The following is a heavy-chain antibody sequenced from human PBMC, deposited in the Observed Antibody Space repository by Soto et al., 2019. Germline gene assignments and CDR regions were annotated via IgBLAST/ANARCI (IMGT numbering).Heavy chain of an antibody. J-gene: IGHJ3*02. CDR2: MNPNSGNT. Sequence: GASVKVSCKASGYTFTSYDINWVRQATGQGLEWMGWMNPNSGNTGCAQKFQGRVTMTRNTSISTAYMELSSLRSEDTAVYYCARGRGYCSGGSCYSFVRAFDIWGQGTMVNVSS. CDR3: ARGRGYCSGGSCYSFVRAFDI. CDR1: GYTFTSYD. V-gene: IGHV1-8*01. D-gene: IGHD2-15*01.